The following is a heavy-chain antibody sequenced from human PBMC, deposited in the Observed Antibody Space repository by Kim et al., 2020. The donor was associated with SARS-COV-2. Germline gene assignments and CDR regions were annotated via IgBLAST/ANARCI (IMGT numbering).Heavy chain of an antibody. CDR2: INTNTGNP. CDR3: ARGIAAAGTDSSGWSIYFDY. V-gene: IGHV7-4-1*02. Sequence: ASVKVSCKASGYTFTSYAMNWVRQAPGQGLEWMGWINTNTGNPTYVQGFTGRFVFSLDTSVSTAYLQISSLKAEDTAVYYCARGIAAAGTDSSGWSIYFDYWGQGTLVTVSS. J-gene: IGHJ4*02. CDR1: GYTFTSYA. D-gene: IGHD6-13*01.